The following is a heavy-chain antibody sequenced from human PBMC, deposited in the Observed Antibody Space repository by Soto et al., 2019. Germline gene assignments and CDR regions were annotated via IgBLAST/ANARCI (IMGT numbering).Heavy chain of an antibody. CDR2: ISFDGSNK. D-gene: IGHD1-26*01. Sequence: QVQLVESGGGVVQPGRSLRLSCAVSGFTFNNSGMHWIRQAPGKGLEWVAVISFDGSNKYYADSVKGRFTISRDNSKNTLYLQMNSLRAEDTAVYYCAKDRGWELLPDDAFDIWGQGTMVTVSS. CDR1: GFTFNNSG. V-gene: IGHV3-30*18. CDR3: AKDRGWELLPDDAFDI. J-gene: IGHJ3*02.